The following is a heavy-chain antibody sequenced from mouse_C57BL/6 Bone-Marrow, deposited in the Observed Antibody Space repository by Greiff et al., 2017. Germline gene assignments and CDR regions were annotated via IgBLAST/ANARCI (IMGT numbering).Heavy chain of an antibody. V-gene: IGHV8-8*01. D-gene: IGHD1-1*01. CDR1: GFSLSTFGMG. J-gene: IGHJ4*01. Sequence: QVTLKVSGPGILQPSQTLSLTCSFSGFSLSTFGMGVGWIRQPSGKGLEWLAHIWWDDDKYYNPALKSRLTISKATSKNQVFLKIANVDTADTATYYCGRRYYGSSLDYYAMDYWGQGTSVTVSS. CDR3: GRRYYGSSLDYYAMDY. CDR2: IWWDDDK.